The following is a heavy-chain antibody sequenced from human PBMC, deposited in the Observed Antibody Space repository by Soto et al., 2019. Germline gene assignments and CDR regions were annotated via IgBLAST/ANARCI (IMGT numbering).Heavy chain of an antibody. CDR2: ISAYNGNT. CDR1: GYTFTSYG. J-gene: IGHJ4*02. V-gene: IGHV1-18*01. D-gene: IGHD4-17*01. Sequence: QVQLVQSGAEVKKPGASVKVSCKASGYTFTSYGINWVRQAPGQGLEWMGWISAYNGNTNYAQKLQGRVTMTTDTSTSAGSRELRRLRSEATAVYYCACGTTVEAGSYWGQGTLVTVSS. CDR3: ACGTTVEAGSY.